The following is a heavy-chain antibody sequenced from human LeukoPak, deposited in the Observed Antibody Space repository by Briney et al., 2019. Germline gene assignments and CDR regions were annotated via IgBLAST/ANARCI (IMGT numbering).Heavy chain of an antibody. CDR1: GFTVSSNY. J-gene: IGHJ4*02. CDR3: AGGRYYGSGSYAPDY. D-gene: IGHD3-10*01. V-gene: IGHV3-66*02. CDR2: IYSGGST. Sequence: GGSLRLSCAASGFTVSSNYMSWVRQAPGKGLEWVSVIYSGGSTYYSDSVKGRFTISRDNSKNTLYLQMNSLRAEDTAVYYCAGGRYYGSGSYAPDYWGQGTLVTVSS.